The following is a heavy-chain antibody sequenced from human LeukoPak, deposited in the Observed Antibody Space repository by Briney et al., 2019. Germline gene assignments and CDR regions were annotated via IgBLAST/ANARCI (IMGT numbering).Heavy chain of an antibody. CDR3: ARLYTTKTNWFDP. Sequence: GESLKISCKGSGYRFTSYWIGWVRQMPGKGLEWVGIIYPGDSDTRYSPSFQGQVTISADKSISTAYLQWSSLKASDTAMYYCARLYTTKTNWFDPWGQGTLVTVSS. CDR2: IYPGDSDT. J-gene: IGHJ5*02. V-gene: IGHV5-51*01. D-gene: IGHD3-16*01. CDR1: GYRFTSYW.